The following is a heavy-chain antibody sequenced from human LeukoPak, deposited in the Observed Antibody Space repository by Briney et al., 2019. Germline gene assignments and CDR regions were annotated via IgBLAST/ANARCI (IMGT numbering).Heavy chain of an antibody. CDR3: AMEGSGGA. CDR2: ISGSAGGT. V-gene: IGHV3-23*01. J-gene: IGHJ5*02. CDR1: GFTFSSYT. Sequence: GGSLRLSCAASGFTFSSYTMSWVRQAPGKGLEWVSTISGSAGGTYYADSVKGRFTISRDNSKNTLYLQLNSLRAEDTAVYYCAMEGSGGAWGQGTLVTISS. D-gene: IGHD6-19*01.